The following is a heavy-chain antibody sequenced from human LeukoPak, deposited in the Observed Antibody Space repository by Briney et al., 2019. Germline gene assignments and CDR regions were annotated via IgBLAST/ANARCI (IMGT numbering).Heavy chain of an antibody. Sequence: ASVKVSCKASGGTFSSYAISWVRQAPGQGLEWMGRIIPIFGTANYAQKFQGRVTITTDESTSTAYMELSSLRSEDTAVYYCARALLDSNGWSDYWGQGTLVTVSS. D-gene: IGHD6-19*01. CDR1: GGTFSSYA. V-gene: IGHV1-69*05. CDR2: IIPIFGTA. J-gene: IGHJ4*02. CDR3: ARALLDSNGWSDY.